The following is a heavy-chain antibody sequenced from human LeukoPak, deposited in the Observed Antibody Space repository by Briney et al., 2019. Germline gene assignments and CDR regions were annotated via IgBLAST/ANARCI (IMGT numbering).Heavy chain of an antibody. CDR1: GGSISSSSYY. V-gene: IGHV4-39*07. CDR3: AGRVQEGGPQYYFDY. D-gene: IGHD1-1*01. Sequence: SETLSLTCTVSGGSISSSSYYWGWIRQPPGKGLEWIGSIYYSGSTYYNPSLKSRVTISVDTSKNQFSLKLSSVTAADTAVYYCAGRVQEGGPQYYFDYWGQGTLVTVSS. J-gene: IGHJ4*02. CDR2: IYYSGST.